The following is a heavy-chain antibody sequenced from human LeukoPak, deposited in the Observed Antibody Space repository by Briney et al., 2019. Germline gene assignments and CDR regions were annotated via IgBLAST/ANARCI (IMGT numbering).Heavy chain of an antibody. Sequence: SGGPLRLSCAASGFTFSSYSMNWVRQAPGRGLEWVSSVSSSSSNIYYADSVKGRFTISRDNAKNSLYLQMNSLRAEDTAVYYCARLYYGSGRLRWGQGTLVTVSS. J-gene: IGHJ4*02. D-gene: IGHD3-10*01. CDR2: VSSSSSNI. CDR3: ARLYYGSGRLR. V-gene: IGHV3-21*01. CDR1: GFTFSSYS.